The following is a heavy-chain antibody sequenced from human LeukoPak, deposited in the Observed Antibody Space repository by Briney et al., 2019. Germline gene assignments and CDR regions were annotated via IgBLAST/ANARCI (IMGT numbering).Heavy chain of an antibody. V-gene: IGHV4-4*07. CDR3: ARMYYYDSSGYYGYYYYYGMDV. CDR2: IYTSGST. J-gene: IGHJ6*02. D-gene: IGHD3-22*01. Sequence: SETLSLTCTVSGGSISSYYWSWIRQPAGKGLEWIGRIYTSGSTNYNPSLKSRVTMSVDTSKNQFSLKLSSVTAADTAVYYCARMYYYDSSGYYGYYYYYGMDVWGQGTTVTVSS. CDR1: GGSISSYY.